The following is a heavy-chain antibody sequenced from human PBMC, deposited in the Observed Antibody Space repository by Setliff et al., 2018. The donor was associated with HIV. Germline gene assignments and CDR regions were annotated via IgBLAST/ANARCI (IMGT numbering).Heavy chain of an antibody. J-gene: IGHJ4*02. CDR1: GYTFSTNA. D-gene: IGHD3-9*01. V-gene: IGHV1-3*01. Sequence: ASVKVSCKAFGYTFSTNAIHWVRQAPGQRLEWMGYNNAGDDNTRYSEKFQGRVTITRDTSANTAYMELSSLRSDDTAVYYCARGVHVDFAWLFSGDYWGKGTLVTASS. CDR2: NNAGDDNT. CDR3: ARGVHVDFAWLFSGDY.